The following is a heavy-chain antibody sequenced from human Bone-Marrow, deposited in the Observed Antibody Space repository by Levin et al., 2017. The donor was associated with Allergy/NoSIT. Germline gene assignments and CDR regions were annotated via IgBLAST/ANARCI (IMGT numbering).Heavy chain of an antibody. J-gene: IGHJ6*03. Sequence: SVKVSCKASGFTFTSSAVQWVRQARGQRLEWIGWIVVGSGNTNYAQKFQERVTITRDMSTSTAYMELSSLRSEDTAVYYCAAEHPPTAPYYYYYMDVWGKGTTVTVSS. CDR1: GFTFTSSA. V-gene: IGHV1-58*01. CDR2: IVVGSGNT. CDR3: AAEHPPTAPYYYYYMDV.